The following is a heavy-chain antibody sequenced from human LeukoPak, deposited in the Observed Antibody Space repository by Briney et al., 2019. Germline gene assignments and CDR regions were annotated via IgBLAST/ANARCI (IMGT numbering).Heavy chain of an antibody. J-gene: IGHJ4*02. CDR1: GYTFTSYY. D-gene: IGHD3-10*01. V-gene: IGHV1-46*01. CDR2: INPSGGST. Sequence: GASVKVSCKASGYTFTSYYMHWVRQAPGQGLEWMGIINPSGGSTSYARKFQGRVTMTRDMSTSTVYMELSSLRSDDTAVYYCAREYYYGSGNYYNRIDYWGQGTLVTVSS. CDR3: AREYYYGSGNYYNRIDY.